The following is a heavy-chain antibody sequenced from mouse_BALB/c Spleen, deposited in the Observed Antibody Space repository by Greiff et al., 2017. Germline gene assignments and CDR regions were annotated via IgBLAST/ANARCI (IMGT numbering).Heavy chain of an antibody. V-gene: IGHV14-3*02. J-gene: IGHJ3*01. Sequence: EVKLQESGAELVKPGASVTLSCTASGFNIKDTYMHWVKQRPEQGLEWIGRIDPANGNTKYDPKFQGTATITADTSSNTAYLQLSSLTSEDTDVYYCARRDDRYNAWFAYWGQGTLVTVSA. D-gene: IGHD2-14*01. CDR2: IDPANGNT. CDR1: GFNIKDTY. CDR3: ARRDDRYNAWFAY.